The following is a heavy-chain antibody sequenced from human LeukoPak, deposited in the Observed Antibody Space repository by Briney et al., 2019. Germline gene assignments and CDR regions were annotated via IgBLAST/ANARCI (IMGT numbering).Heavy chain of an antibody. D-gene: IGHD6-13*01. Sequence: GASVKVSCKASGYTFTSYGISWVRQAPGQGLEWMGWISAYNGNTNYAQKLQGRVTMTTDTSTSTAYMELRSLRSDDTAVYYCARDAKYSSSWYFSQGAFDYWGQGTLVTVSS. CDR1: GYTFTSYG. CDR3: ARDAKYSSSWYFSQGAFDY. V-gene: IGHV1-18*01. CDR2: ISAYNGNT. J-gene: IGHJ4*02.